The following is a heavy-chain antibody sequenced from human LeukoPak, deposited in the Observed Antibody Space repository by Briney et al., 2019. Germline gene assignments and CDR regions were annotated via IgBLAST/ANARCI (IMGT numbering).Heavy chain of an antibody. Sequence: SVKVSCMASGGTFSSYAISWVRQAPGQGLEWMGGIIPIFGTANYAQKFQGRVTITADESTSTAYMELSSLRSEDTAVYYCSIQLSRLGENWFDPWGQGTLVTVSS. J-gene: IGHJ5*02. V-gene: IGHV1-69*13. D-gene: IGHD5-18*01. CDR1: GGTFSSYA. CDR2: IIPIFGTA. CDR3: SIQLSRLGENWFDP.